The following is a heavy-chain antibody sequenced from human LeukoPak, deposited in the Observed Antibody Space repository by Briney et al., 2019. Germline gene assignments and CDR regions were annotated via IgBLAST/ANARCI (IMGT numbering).Heavy chain of an antibody. D-gene: IGHD1-7*01. CDR1: GYTFTSYY. CDR2: ISVYNGNT. CDR3: ATDPDVWNWNLDAFDI. V-gene: IGHV1-18*04. J-gene: IGHJ3*02. Sequence: AASVKVSCKASGYTFTSYYMYWVRQAPGQGLEWMGWISVYNGNTNYAQKFQGRVTMTEDTSTDTAYMELSSLRSEDTAVYYCATDPDVWNWNLDAFDIWGQGTMVTVSS.